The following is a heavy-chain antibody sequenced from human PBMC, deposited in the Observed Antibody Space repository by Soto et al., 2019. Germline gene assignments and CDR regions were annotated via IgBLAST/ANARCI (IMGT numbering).Heavy chain of an antibody. D-gene: IGHD2-2*01. Sequence: GGSLRLSCAASGFTFSSYGMHWVRQAPGKGLEWVAVISYDGSNKYYADSVKGRFTISRDNSKNTLYLQMNSPRAEDTAVYYCAKDFKYCSSTSCYYYYYGMDVWGQGTTVTVSS. CDR2: ISYDGSNK. J-gene: IGHJ6*02. CDR1: GFTFSSYG. CDR3: AKDFKYCSSTSCYYYYYGMDV. V-gene: IGHV3-30*18.